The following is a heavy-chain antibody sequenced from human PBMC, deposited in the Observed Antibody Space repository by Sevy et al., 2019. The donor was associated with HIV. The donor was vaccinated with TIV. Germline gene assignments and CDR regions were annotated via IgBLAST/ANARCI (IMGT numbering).Heavy chain of an antibody. J-gene: IGHJ4*02. CDR1: GFTFSNYW. CDR3: ARGEQWLSFNY. Sequence: GGSLRLSCAASGFTFSNYWMSWVRQAPGKGPEWVSVIYGNNSTYYADFVKGRFTISRDNSKNTLYLQMNSLRVEDTAIYYCARGEQWLSFNYWGQGTLVTVSS. V-gene: IGHV3-53*01. D-gene: IGHD6-19*01. CDR2: IYGNNST.